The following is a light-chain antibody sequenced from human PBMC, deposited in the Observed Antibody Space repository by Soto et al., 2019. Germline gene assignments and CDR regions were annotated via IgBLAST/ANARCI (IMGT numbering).Light chain of an antibody. CDR3: SSYTTSSTRV. CDR2: EVI. CDR1: SSDVGAYDF. J-gene: IGLJ1*01. Sequence: QSVLTQAASLSGSPGQSITISCTGTSSDVGAYDFVSWYQQHPDKAPKLMIYEVIYRPSGVSNRFSGSKSVNTATLTISGLQAEDEGDYYCSSYTTSSTRVFGTGTKVTVL. V-gene: IGLV2-14*03.